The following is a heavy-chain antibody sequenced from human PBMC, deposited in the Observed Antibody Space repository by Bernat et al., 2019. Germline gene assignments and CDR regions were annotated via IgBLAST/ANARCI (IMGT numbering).Heavy chain of an antibody. CDR3: AKVMITFGGVIENFDY. D-gene: IGHD3-16*02. V-gene: IGHV3-23*01. Sequence: EVQLLESGGGLVQPGGSLRLSCAASGFTFSSYAMSWVRQAPGKGLKWISAISGSGGSTYYADSVKGRFTISRDISKNTLYLQMNSLRAEDTAVYYWAKVMITFGGVIENFDYWGQGTLVTVSS. CDR2: ISGSGGST. CDR1: GFTFSSYA. J-gene: IGHJ4*02.